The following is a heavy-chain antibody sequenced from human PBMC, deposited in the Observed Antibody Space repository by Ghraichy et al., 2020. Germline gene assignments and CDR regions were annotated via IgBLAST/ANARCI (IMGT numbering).Heavy chain of an antibody. J-gene: IGHJ6*02. V-gene: IGHV1-2*04. CDR3: ARDRQQLGWYYYYYYGMDV. Sequence: ASVKVSCKASGYTFTGYYMHWVRQAPGQGLEWMGWINPNSGGTNYAQKFQGWVTMTRDTSISTAYMELSRLRSDDTAVYYCARDRQQLGWYYYYYYGMDVWGQGTTVTVSS. CDR1: GYTFTGYY. D-gene: IGHD6-13*01. CDR2: INPNSGGT.